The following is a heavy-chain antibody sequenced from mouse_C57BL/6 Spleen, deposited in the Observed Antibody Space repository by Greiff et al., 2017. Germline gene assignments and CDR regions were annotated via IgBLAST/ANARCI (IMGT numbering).Heavy chain of an antibody. Sequence: QVQLKESGPGLVAPSQSLSITCTVSGFSLTSYGVDWVRQSPGKGLEWLGVIWGVGSTNYNSALKSRLSISKDNSKSQVLLKMNSLQTDDTAMYYCASSPSTGSGAMDYWGQGTSVTVSS. CDR3: ASSPSTGSGAMDY. J-gene: IGHJ4*01. V-gene: IGHV2-6*01. D-gene: IGHD4-1*02. CDR1: GFSLTSYG. CDR2: IWGVGST.